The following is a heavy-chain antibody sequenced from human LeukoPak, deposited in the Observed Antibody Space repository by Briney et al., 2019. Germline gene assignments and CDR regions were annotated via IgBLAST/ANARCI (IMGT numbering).Heavy chain of an antibody. D-gene: IGHD5-18*01. CDR3: GRGKGGYSYGTFDY. CDR1: GFTFSSYS. J-gene: IGHJ4*02. V-gene: IGHV3-21*01. CDR2: ISSSSSYI. Sequence: GGSLRLSCAASGFTFSSYSMNWVRQAPGKGLEWVSSISSSSSYIYYADSVKGRFTISRDNAKNSLYLQRNSLRAEETAVYYCGRGKGGYSYGTFDYWGQGTLVTVSS.